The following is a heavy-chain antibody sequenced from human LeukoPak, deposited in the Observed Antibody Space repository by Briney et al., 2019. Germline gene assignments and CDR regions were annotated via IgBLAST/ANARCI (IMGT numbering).Heavy chain of an antibody. J-gene: IGHJ4*02. CDR3: ARVNYGARFDY. CDR1: GFGFSGYA. D-gene: IGHD1-7*01. Sequence: GGSLRLSCAASGFGFSGYAMSWVRQAPGKGLEWVSSISGSGTSSYTADSVKGRFTISRDNSNNTLYLQMNSLRTEDTAVYYCARVNYGARFDYWGQGTLVTVSS. CDR2: ISGSGTSS. V-gene: IGHV3-23*01.